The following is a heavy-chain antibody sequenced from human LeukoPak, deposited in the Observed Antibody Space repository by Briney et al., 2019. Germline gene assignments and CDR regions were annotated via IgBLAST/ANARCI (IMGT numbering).Heavy chain of an antibody. CDR1: GFTFSSYA. Sequence: GGSLRLSCSTSGFTFSSYAIHWVRQAPGKGLEYVSGISNNGGTIYYADSVKGRFTISRDNSKKTVYLQMSSLRAEDTAVYHCVKDTGYSYGSGDYWGQGTLVTVSS. D-gene: IGHD5-18*01. CDR3: VKDTGYSYGSGDY. V-gene: IGHV3-64D*09. CDR2: ISNNGGTI. J-gene: IGHJ4*02.